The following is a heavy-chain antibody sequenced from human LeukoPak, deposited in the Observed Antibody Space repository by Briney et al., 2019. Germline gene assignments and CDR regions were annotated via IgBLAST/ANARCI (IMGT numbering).Heavy chain of an antibody. CDR2: INHSGST. J-gene: IGHJ4*02. CDR1: GGSFSGYY. Sequence: PSETLSLTCAVYGGSFSGYYWSWIRQPPGKGLEWIGEINHSGSTNYHPSLKSRVTISVDTSKNQFSLKLSSVTAADTAVYYCARLSVLRYFDLSRSGNFDYWGQGTLVTVSS. CDR3: ARLSVLRYFDLSRSGNFDY. D-gene: IGHD3-9*01. V-gene: IGHV4-34*01.